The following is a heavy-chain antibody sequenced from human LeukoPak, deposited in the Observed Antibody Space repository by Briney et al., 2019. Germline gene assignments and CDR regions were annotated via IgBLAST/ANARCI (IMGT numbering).Heavy chain of an antibody. Sequence: GGSLRLSCAASGFTFSSYAMSWVRQAPGKGLEWVSAISGSGGSTYYADSVKGRFTISRDNSKNTLYLQMNSLRAEDTAVYYCARDRWQPRLYYYYGMDVWGQGTTVTVSS. D-gene: IGHD2-15*01. CDR3: ARDRWQPRLYYYYGMDV. CDR1: GFTFSSYA. V-gene: IGHV3-23*01. J-gene: IGHJ6*02. CDR2: ISGSGGST.